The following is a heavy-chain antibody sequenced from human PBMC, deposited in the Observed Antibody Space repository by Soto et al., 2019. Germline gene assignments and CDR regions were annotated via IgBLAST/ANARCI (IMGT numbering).Heavy chain of an antibody. D-gene: IGHD3-16*01. CDR2: MNQDGSVK. V-gene: IGHV3-7*03. J-gene: IGHJ6*02. CDR1: GFTFSRYW. CDR3: ARGLLTSRFYLTMDV. Sequence: GSLRLSCASSGFTFSRYWMKWVRQAPGKGLEWVANMNQDGSVKNYLDSVKGRFTISRDNGENSLYLQMNSLRAEDTAVYYCARGLLTSRFYLTMDVWGQGTTVTVSS.